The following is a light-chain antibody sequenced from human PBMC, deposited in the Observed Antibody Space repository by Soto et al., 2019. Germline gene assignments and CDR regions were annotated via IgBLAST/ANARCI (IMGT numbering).Light chain of an antibody. J-gene: IGKJ2*03. CDR3: QQYNTFYS. Sequence: DIQMTQSPSTLSASVGDRVTITCRASQSFSSWLAWYQQKPGKAPKLLIYDASSLESGVPSRFSGSGSGTEFTLTISSLQPDDFANYYCQQYNTFYSFGQGTKLEIK. V-gene: IGKV1-5*01. CDR1: QSFSSW. CDR2: DAS.